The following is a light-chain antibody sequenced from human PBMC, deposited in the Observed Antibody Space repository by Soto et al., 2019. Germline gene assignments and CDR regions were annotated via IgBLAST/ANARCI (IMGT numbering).Light chain of an antibody. CDR1: QGIRSD. V-gene: IGKV1-17*01. J-gene: IGKJ1*01. CDR3: LQQRSYPRT. Sequence: DVQITQFQSYLSESVGDRVTIPCRASQGIRSDLGWFPQKPGTAPKRLIYAASSLQSGVTARFSGSGYGTEFTLTFSSLQPEDFATYFCLQQRSYPRTFGHGTKVEIK. CDR2: AAS.